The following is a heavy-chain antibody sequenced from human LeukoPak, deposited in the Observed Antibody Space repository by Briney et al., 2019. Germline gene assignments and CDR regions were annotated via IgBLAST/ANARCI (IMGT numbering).Heavy chain of an antibody. D-gene: IGHD3-3*01. CDR1: GFTFSSYG. J-gene: IGHJ4*02. CDR2: ISYDGSNK. Sequence: PGGSLRLSCAASGFTFSSYGMHWVRRAPGKGLEWVAVISYDGSNKYYADSVKGRFTISRDNSKNTLYLQMNSLRAEDTAVYYCAKDLRATYYDFWSGYYPDYYFDYWGQGTLVTVSS. CDR3: AKDLRATYYDFWSGYYPDYYFDY. V-gene: IGHV3-30*18.